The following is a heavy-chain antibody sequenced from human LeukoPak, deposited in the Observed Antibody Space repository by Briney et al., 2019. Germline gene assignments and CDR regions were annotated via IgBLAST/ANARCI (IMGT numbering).Heavy chain of an antibody. Sequence: GESLKISCKGSGYSFSSFWLGWVRQMPGKGLEWMGLIDPADSDSRYSPSFQGQVIFSVDKSTKTAYLQWSSLKASDTAMYYCAAPSPYYYDSSGYLNAFDIWGQGTMVTVSS. CDR1: GYSFSSFW. D-gene: IGHD3-22*01. V-gene: IGHV5-51*01. CDR3: AAPSPYYYDSSGYLNAFDI. CDR2: IDPADSDS. J-gene: IGHJ3*02.